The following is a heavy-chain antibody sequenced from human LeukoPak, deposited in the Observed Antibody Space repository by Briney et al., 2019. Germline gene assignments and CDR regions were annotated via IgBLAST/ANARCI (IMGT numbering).Heavy chain of an antibody. J-gene: IGHJ4*02. D-gene: IGHD3-10*01. CDR2: IYYSGST. Sequence: PSETLSLTCTVSGDSISSFHWSWIRQPAGKGLEWIGSIYYSGSTYYNPSLKSRVTISVDTSKNQFSLKLSSVTAADTAVYYCARHLKLLWFGELTGGYYFDYWGQGTLVTVSS. CDR3: ARHLKLLWFGELTGGYYFDY. V-gene: IGHV4-59*05. CDR1: GDSISSFH.